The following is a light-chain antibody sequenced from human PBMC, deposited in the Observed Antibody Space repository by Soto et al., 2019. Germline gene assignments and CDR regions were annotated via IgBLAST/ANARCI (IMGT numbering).Light chain of an antibody. CDR3: QNRYNSTWT. CDR1: QGISSW. J-gene: IGKJ1*01. Sequence: DVPRTKSPSSGSASVGDRVIITGRASQGISSWLAWYQKKPGKDPNLLIYATSSLQSGVPSRFSGSGSGTDFNLTISSLQTEDFATYECQNRYNSTWTFGQGTKVDIK. V-gene: IGKV1-12*01. CDR2: ATS.